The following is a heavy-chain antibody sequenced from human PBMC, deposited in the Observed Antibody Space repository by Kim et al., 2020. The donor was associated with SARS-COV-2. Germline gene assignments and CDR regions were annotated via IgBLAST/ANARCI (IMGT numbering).Heavy chain of an antibody. V-gene: IGHV3-30*01. J-gene: IGHJ4*01. CDR2: ISYDGTTI. CDR3: ARDGSSVVVSADFFDQ. D-gene: IGHD2-21*01. CDR1: GFTFSNSA. Sequence: GGSLRLSCLASGFTFSNSAMHWVRQAPGKGLEWVALISYDGTTIAYADSVKGRFTISRDNSKNTLYLQMDSLRPGDTAVYYCARDGSSVVVSADFFDQWG.